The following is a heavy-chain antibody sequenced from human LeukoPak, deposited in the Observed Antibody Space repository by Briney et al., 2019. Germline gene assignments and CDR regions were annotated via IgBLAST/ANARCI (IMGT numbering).Heavy chain of an antibody. CDR1: GGSISSGGYS. CDR3: ASRGTLVDLNNYFDY. J-gene: IGHJ4*02. CDR2: IYHSGST. Sequence: SETLSLTCAVSGGSISSGGYSWSWIRQPPGKGLEWIGYIYHSGSTYYNPSLKSRVTISVDRSKNQFSLKLSSVTAADTAVYYCASRGTLVDLNNYFDYWGQGTLVTVSS. D-gene: IGHD1-14*01. V-gene: IGHV4-30-2*01.